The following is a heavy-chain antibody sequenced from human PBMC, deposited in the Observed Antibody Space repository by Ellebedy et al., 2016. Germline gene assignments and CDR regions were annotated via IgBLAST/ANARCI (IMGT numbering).Heavy chain of an antibody. Sequence: GESLKISXAASGFTFSTYRMSWVRQAPGKGLEWVANIKQDGSEKYYVDSVKGRFTISRDNDKKSLYLQMNSLRAEDTAVYYCARDTRTYFYGSGSHYLSDYWGQGTLVTVSS. CDR1: GFTFSTYR. J-gene: IGHJ4*02. V-gene: IGHV3-7*01. CDR3: ARDTRTYFYGSGSHYLSDY. CDR2: IKQDGSEK. D-gene: IGHD3-10*01.